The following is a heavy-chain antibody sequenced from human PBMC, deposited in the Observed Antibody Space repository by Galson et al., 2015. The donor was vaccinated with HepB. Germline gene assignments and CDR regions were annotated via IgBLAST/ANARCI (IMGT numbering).Heavy chain of an antibody. D-gene: IGHD2-15*01. CDR3: AKSRVVVVAATLDY. V-gene: IGHV3-23*01. CDR2: ISGSGGSK. Sequence: SLRLSCAASGFTFSSYAMSWVRQAPGKGLEWVSAISGSGGSKYYADSVKGRFTISRDNSKNTLYLQMNSLRAEDTAVYYCAKSRVVVVAATLDYWGQGTLVTVSS. CDR1: GFTFSSYA. J-gene: IGHJ4*02.